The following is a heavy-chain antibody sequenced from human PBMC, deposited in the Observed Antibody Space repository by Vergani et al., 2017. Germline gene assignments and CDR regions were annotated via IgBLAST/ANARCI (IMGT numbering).Heavy chain of an antibody. CDR3: AQDGEMAIINPYFDY. D-gene: IGHD5-24*01. CDR1: GGTFSSYA. CDR2: IIPIFGTA. V-gene: IGHV1-69*12. J-gene: IGHJ4*02. Sequence: QVQLVQSGAEVKKPGSSVKVSCKASGGTFSSYAISWVRQAPGQGLEWMGGIIPIFGTANYVQTFQGRVTITADESTRTAYMELSSLRSEDTAVYYGAQDGEMAIINPYFDYWGQGTLVTVSS.